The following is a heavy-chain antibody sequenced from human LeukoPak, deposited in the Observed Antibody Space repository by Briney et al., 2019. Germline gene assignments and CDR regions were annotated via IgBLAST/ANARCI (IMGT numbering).Heavy chain of an antibody. CDR1: GGSFSGYY. V-gene: IGHV4-34*01. D-gene: IGHD3-16*02. CDR2: ISHSGST. CDR3: ARGQYDYVWGSYRLDY. J-gene: IGHJ4*02. Sequence: SETLSLTCAVYGGSFSGYYWSWIRQPPGKGLEWIGEISHSGSTNYNPSLKSRVTISVDTSKNQFSLKLSSVTAADTAVYYCARGQYDYVWGSYRLDYWGQGTLVTVSS.